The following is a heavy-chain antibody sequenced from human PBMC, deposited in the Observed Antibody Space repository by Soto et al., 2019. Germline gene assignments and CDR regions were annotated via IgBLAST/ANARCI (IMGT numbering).Heavy chain of an antibody. V-gene: IGHV3-48*02. CDR2: ISSSSSTI. D-gene: IGHD3-3*01. CDR3: ARESRFLEWLSLNWFDP. J-gene: IGHJ5*02. CDR1: GFSFSNYA. Sequence: GGSLRLSCAASGFSFSNYAMNWVRQAPGKGLEWVSYISSSSSTIYYADSVKGRFTISRDNAKNSLYLQMNSLRDEVTAVYYCARESRFLEWLSLNWFDPWGQGTLVTVSS.